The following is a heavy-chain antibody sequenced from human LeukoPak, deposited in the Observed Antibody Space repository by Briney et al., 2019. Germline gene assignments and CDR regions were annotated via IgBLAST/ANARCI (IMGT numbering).Heavy chain of an antibody. Sequence: SETLSLTCTVSGGSISSYYWSWIRQPPGKGQEWIAYIYYSGTTNYNPSLKSRVTISLDTSKNQFSLKLSSVTAADTAVYYCARHAEYSGNPMPFDSWGQGTLVTVSS. CDR3: ARHAEYSGNPMPFDS. D-gene: IGHD4-23*01. V-gene: IGHV4-59*08. J-gene: IGHJ4*02. CDR1: GGSISSYY. CDR2: IYYSGTT.